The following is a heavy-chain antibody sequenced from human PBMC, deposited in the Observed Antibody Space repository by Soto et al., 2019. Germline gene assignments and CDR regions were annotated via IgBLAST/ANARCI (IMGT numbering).Heavy chain of an antibody. CDR3: ARPYCSTTSCHNWFDP. CDR1: GYTFTTYG. V-gene: IGHV1-18*01. D-gene: IGHD2-2*01. CDR2: ISTYNGDT. J-gene: IGHJ5*02. Sequence: GASVKVSCKASGYTFTTYGISWVRQAPGQGLEWMGWISTYNGDTNYAQKLQGRVTMTTGTSTSAAYMELRSLRSDDTAVYYCARPYCSTTSCHNWFDPWGQGTLVTVSS.